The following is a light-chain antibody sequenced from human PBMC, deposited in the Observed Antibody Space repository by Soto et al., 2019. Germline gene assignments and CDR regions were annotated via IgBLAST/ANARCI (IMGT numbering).Light chain of an antibody. J-gene: IGLJ3*02. CDR1: SSDVGSYRF. CDR3: CSYAGNNNVV. CDR2: EVS. V-gene: IGLV2-8*01. Sequence: QSALTQPPSASGSLGQSVTISCTGTSSDVGSYRFVSWYQQHPGKAPKVMIYEVSKRPSGVPDRFSGSKSGSTASLTVSGLQAEDEADYYCCSYAGNNNVVFGGGTKLTVL.